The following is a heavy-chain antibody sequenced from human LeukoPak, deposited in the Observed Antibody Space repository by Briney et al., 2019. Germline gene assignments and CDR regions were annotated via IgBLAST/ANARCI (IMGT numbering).Heavy chain of an antibody. D-gene: IGHD5-24*01. Sequence: GGSLRLSCAASGFTFSSYWMSWVRQAPGKGLEWLANIKQDGSEKYYVDSVKGRFTISRDNAKNSLYLQMNSLRAEDTAVYYCARSSGGRWLQRSTFDYWGQGTLVTVSS. J-gene: IGHJ4*02. CDR2: IKQDGSEK. V-gene: IGHV3-7*01. CDR1: GFTFSSYW. CDR3: ARSSGGRWLQRSTFDY.